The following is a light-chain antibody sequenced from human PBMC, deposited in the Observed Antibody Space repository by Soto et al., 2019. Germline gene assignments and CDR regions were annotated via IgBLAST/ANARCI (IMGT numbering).Light chain of an antibody. V-gene: IGKV3-20*01. Sequence: ETVLTQSPGTLSLSPGERATLSCRASQSVSSNYLAWYQHIPGQAPRLLIYGASTRATGIPDRFSGSGSGTDFTLTISRLEPEDFAVYYCQQFDRSLPSWTFVPGTKVE. CDR3: QQFDRSLPSWT. J-gene: IGKJ1*01. CDR1: QSVSSNY. CDR2: GAS.